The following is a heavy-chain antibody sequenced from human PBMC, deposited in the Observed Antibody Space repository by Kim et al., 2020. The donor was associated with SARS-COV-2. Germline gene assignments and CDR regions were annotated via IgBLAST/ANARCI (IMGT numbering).Heavy chain of an antibody. J-gene: IGHJ4*02. V-gene: IGHV3-49*02. CDR2: K. Sequence: KEYAASVKGRFTISRDDSKSIAYLQMNSLKTEDTAVYYCTRVSLERLGLWGQGTLVTVSS. CDR3: TRVSLERLGL. D-gene: IGHD1-1*01.